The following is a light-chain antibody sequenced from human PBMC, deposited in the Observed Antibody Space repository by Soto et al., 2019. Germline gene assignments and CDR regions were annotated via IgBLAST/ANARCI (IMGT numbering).Light chain of an antibody. J-gene: IGLJ3*02. CDR3: QSFDSSLGGWL. V-gene: IGLV1-40*01. CDR1: RSNIGAGFD. CDR2: GDT. Sequence: QSVLTQPPSVSGAPGQRVTISCTGSRSNIGAGFDVHWYQQLPGTAPKLLISGDTNRPSGVSDRVSGSKSGTSASLAITGLRAEDEPDYYCQSFDSSLGGWLFGGGTKLTVL.